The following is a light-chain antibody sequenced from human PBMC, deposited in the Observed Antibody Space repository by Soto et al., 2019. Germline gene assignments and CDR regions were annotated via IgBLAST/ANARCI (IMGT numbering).Light chain of an antibody. CDR3: QVWDSSSDHPV. V-gene: IGLV3-21*04. CDR1: NIGSKS. J-gene: IGLJ2*01. CDR2: YDS. Sequence: YELTQPPSVSVAPGKTARITCGGNNIGSKSVHWYQQKPGQAPVLVIYYDSDRPSGIPERFSGSNSGNTATLTISRVEAGDEADYYCQVWDSSSDHPVFGGGTKLTVL.